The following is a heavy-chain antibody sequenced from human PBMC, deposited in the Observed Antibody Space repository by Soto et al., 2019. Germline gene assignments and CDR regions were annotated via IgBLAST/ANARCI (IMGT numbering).Heavy chain of an antibody. CDR2: INHSGST. Sequence: SETLSLTCAVYGGSFSGYYWSWIRQPPGKGLEWIGEINHSGSTNYNPSLKSRVTISVDTSKNQFSLKLSSVTAADTAVYYCARHVPQGGAFDIWGQGTMVTVSS. CDR3: ARHVPQGGAFDI. CDR1: GGSFSGYY. D-gene: IGHD2-15*01. J-gene: IGHJ3*02. V-gene: IGHV4-34*01.